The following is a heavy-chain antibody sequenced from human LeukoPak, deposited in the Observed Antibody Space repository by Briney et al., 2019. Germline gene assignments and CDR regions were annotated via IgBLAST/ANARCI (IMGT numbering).Heavy chain of an antibody. Sequence: GGSLRLSCAASGFTFSDAWMNWVRQAPGKVLEWVAVISYDGSNKYYADSVKGRFTISRDNSKNTLFLQMNSLRTEDTAVYYCARDLDSSSWYILWFDPWGQGTLVTVSS. CDR2: ISYDGSNK. D-gene: IGHD6-13*01. J-gene: IGHJ5*02. CDR3: ARDLDSSSWYILWFDP. CDR1: GFTFSDAW. V-gene: IGHV3-30-3*01.